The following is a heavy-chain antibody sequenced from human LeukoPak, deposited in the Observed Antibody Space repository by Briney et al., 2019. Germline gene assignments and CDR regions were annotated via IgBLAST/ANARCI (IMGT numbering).Heavy chain of an antibody. V-gene: IGHV4-61*02. Sequence: SQTLSLTCTVSGGSISSGSYYWSWIRQPAGKGLEWIGRIYTSGSTNYNPSLKSRVTISVDTSKNQFSLKLSSVTAADTAVYYRARCHVDTAMVFVDYWGQGTLVTVSS. D-gene: IGHD5-18*01. CDR3: ARCHVDTAMVFVDY. CDR2: IYTSGST. J-gene: IGHJ4*02. CDR1: GGSISSGSYY.